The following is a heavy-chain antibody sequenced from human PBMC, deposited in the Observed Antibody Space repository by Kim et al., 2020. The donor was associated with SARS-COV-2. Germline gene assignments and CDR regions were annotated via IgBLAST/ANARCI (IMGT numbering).Heavy chain of an antibody. CDR3: AKDLRARAGIVVVPAAHSYYFDY. CDR2: IIGSGGST. Sequence: GGSLRLSCAASGFTFSSYAISWVRQAPGKGLEWVSAIIGSGGSTYYADSVKGRFTISRDNSKNTLYLQMNSLRAEDTAVYYCAKDLRARAGIVVVPAAHSYYFDYCGQGTLVTVSS. D-gene: IGHD2-2*01. J-gene: IGHJ4*02. CDR1: GFTFSSYA. V-gene: IGHV3-23*01.